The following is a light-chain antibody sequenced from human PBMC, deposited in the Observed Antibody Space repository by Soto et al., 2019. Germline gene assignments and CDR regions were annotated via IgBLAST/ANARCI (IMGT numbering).Light chain of an antibody. CDR1: QVLVHSDGIAY. V-gene: IGKV2-30*02. J-gene: IGKJ5*01. CDR2: KVS. CDR3: MQGTHWPIT. Sequence: MTQSPLSLPVTLVQPSSISCISDQVLVHSDGIAYFSWFQQMPGRSPRRLIYKVSNRDSGVPARFSGSGSGTDFALKISRVEAEDVGVYYCMQGTHWPITFGQGTRLEIK.